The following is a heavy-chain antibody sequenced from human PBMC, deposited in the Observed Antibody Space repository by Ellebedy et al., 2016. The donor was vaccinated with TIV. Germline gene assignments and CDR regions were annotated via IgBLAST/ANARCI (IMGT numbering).Heavy chain of an antibody. J-gene: IGHJ4*02. CDR3: ARALPGVYDFWSGYSSYYFDY. D-gene: IGHD3-3*01. CDR2: IWYDGSNQ. CDR1: GFTFSSHG. Sequence: GGSLRLSXAASGFTFSSHGMHWVRQAPGKGLEWLAIIWYDGSNQYYADSVKGRFTISRDNSRNTLHLQMNSLRAEDTAVYYCARALPGVYDFWSGYSSYYFDYWGQGTLVTVSS. V-gene: IGHV3-33*01.